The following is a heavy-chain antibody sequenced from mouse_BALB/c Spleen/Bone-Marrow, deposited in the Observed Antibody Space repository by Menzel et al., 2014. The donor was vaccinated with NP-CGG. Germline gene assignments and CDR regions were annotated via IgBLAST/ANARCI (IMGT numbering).Heavy chain of an antibody. J-gene: IGHJ1*01. D-gene: IGHD2-14*01. CDR1: GFNIKDYY. CDR2: IDPENGDT. Sequence: EVKVVESGAELVRPGASVKLSCTASGFNIKDYYMHWVKQRPEQGLEWIGWIDPENGDTEYAPKFQGKATMTADTSSNTAYLQLSSLTSEDTAVYYCNRYDWYFDVWGAETTVTVSS. V-gene: IGHV14-4*02. CDR3: NRYDWYFDV.